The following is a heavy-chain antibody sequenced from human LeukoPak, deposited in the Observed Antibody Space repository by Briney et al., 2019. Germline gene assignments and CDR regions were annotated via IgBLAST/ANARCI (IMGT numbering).Heavy chain of an antibody. J-gene: IGHJ4*02. CDR2: ISSSGSTI. V-gene: IGHV3-48*03. Sequence: GGSLRLSCAASGFTFSSYEMNWVRQAPGKGPEWVSYISSSGSTIYYADSVKGRFTISRDNAKNSLYLQMNSLRAEDTAVYYCARNPSKNAFDYWAREPWSPSPQ. CDR1: GFTFSSYE. D-gene: IGHD1-1*01. CDR3: ARNPSKNAFDY.